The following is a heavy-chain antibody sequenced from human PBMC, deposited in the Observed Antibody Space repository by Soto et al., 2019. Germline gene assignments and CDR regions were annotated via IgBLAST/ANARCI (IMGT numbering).Heavy chain of an antibody. V-gene: IGHV3-23*01. J-gene: IGHJ4*02. Sequence: PGGSLRLSCAASGFTFSTYAMIWFRQAPGEGLEWVSTISGSGTSAYYADSVKGRFTISRDVAKNTLYLQMNSLRAEDTAVYYCAKALFTTGGFFVSWGQGTLGTV. CDR3: AKALFTTGGFFVS. D-gene: IGHD3-10*01. CDR2: ISGSGTSA. CDR1: GFTFSTYA.